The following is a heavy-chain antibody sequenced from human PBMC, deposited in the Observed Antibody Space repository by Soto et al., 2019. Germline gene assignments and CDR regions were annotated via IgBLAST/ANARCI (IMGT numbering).Heavy chain of an antibody. CDR3: ASRDPGTSVDY. Sequence: PSETLSLTCAVSGGSFTSNNWWTWVRQPPGQGLEWIGEIYRTGSTNYNPSLKSRVTISLDKSENQFSLKVTSLTAADTAVYYCASRDPGTSVDYWGQVTLFTVSS. J-gene: IGHJ4*02. D-gene: IGHD1-7*01. CDR2: IYRTGST. CDR1: GGSFTSNNW. V-gene: IGHV4-4*02.